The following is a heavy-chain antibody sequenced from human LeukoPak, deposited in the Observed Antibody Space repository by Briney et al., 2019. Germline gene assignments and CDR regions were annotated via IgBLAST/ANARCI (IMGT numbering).Heavy chain of an antibody. CDR1: GGSITSYY. CDR3: ARTSRHYYGSGSDLTPWPAEMDV. Sequence: SETLSLTCTVSGGSITSYYWTWIRQPPGKGLEWIGYIYYSGSTKSNTSLNSRVTISVDTSKNQFSLELRSVTAADTAVYYCARTSRHYYGSGSDLTPWPAEMDVWGQGTTVIVSS. J-gene: IGHJ6*02. D-gene: IGHD3-10*01. V-gene: IGHV4-59*01. CDR2: IYYSGST.